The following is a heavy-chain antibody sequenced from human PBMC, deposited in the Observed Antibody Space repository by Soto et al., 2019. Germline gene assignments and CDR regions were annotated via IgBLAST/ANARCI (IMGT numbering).Heavy chain of an antibody. CDR2: IFWDDDK. CDR1: GFSLSSSGVG. V-gene: IGHV2-5*02. D-gene: IGHD5-18*01. J-gene: IGHJ4*02. Sequence: GSGPTLVNPTQTLTLTCTFSGFSLSSSGVGVGWIRQPPGEALEWLGIIFWDDDKRYSPSLKSRVTITKDTSKNQLVLTMTNMDLMDTATYYCAHLPWQHLWPRAPVVYWGQGTPVTVSS. CDR3: AHLPWQHLWPRAPVVY.